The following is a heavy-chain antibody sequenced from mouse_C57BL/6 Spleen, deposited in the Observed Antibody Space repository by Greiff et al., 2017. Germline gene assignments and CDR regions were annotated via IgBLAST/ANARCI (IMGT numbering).Heavy chain of an antibody. CDR2: IDPSDSET. CDR3: ARSCNYWFAY. Sequence: QVQLQQPGAELVRPGSSVKLSCKASGYTFTSYWMHWVKQRPIQGLEWIGNIDPSDSETNYNQKFKDKATLTVDKSSSTAYMQLSSLTSEDSAVYYCARSCNYWFAYWGQGTLVTVSA. CDR1: GYTFTSYW. D-gene: IGHD2-1*01. J-gene: IGHJ3*01. V-gene: IGHV1-52*01.